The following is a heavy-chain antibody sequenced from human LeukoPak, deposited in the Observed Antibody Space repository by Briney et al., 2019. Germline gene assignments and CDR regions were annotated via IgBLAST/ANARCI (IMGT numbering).Heavy chain of an antibody. CDR1: GFTFSSYS. V-gene: IGHV3-21*01. Sequence: PGGSLRLSCAASGFTFSSYSMNWVRQAPGKGLEWVSSISSSSSYIYYADSVKGRFTISRDNAKNSLYLQMNSLRAEDTAVYYCARDLSAYYYGSGSTKTNWFDPWGQGTLVTVSS. J-gene: IGHJ5*02. D-gene: IGHD3-10*01. CDR2: ISSSSSYI. CDR3: ARDLSAYYYGSGSTKTNWFDP.